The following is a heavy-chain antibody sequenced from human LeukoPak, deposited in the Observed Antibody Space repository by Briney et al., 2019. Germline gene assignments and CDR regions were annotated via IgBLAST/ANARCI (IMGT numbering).Heavy chain of an antibody. CDR3: ARDHEMATTPLFDY. CDR2: ISSSSSSSSYI. CDR1: GFTFSSYS. D-gene: IGHD5-24*01. Sequence: GGSLRLSCAASGFTFSSYSMNWVRQAPGKGLEWVSSISSSSSSSSYIYYADSVKGRFTISRDNAKNSLYLQMNSLRAEDTAVYYCARDHEMATTPLFDYWGQGTLVTVSS. J-gene: IGHJ4*02. V-gene: IGHV3-21*01.